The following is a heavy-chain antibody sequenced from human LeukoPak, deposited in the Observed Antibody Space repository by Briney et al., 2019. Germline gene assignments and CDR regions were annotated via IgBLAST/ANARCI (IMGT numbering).Heavy chain of an antibody. Sequence: PSETLSLTCTVSGDSISSSYWGWIRQPAGKGLGWIGRIHTSGSTYYSPSLKSRVTMSVDTSTNQFSLKLRSVTAADTAMYYCARVRLGRGLDYWGQGTLVTVSS. CDR3: ARVRLGRGLDY. CDR1: GDSISSSY. CDR2: IHTSGST. V-gene: IGHV4-4*07. J-gene: IGHJ4*02. D-gene: IGHD6-19*01.